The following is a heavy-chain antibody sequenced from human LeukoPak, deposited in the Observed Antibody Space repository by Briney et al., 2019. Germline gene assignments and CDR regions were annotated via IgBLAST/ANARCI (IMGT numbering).Heavy chain of an antibody. CDR2: IRPNSGGT. CDR3: ARDHYYYDSSAIYDY. J-gene: IGHJ4*02. Sequence: ASVKVSCKASGYTFGAYYMYWVRQAPGQGLEWMGWIRPNSGGTNYTQKFQGRVTMTRDTSINTAYMELSRLTSDDTAVYYCARDHYYYDSSAIYDYWGQGTLVTVSS. CDR1: GYTFGAYY. D-gene: IGHD3-22*01. V-gene: IGHV1-2*02.